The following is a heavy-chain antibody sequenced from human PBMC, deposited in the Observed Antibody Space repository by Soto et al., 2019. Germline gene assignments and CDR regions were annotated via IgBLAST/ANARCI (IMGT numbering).Heavy chain of an antibody. Sequence: PSETLSLTCSVSGGSISSKSYSWGCIRQPPGKGLEWIGTFYYTENTYYNPSLKSRVTISVDTSKNQFSLKLSSVTAADTAVYYCARRYGYSFDYWGQGTLVTVSS. J-gene: IGHJ4*02. CDR1: GGSISSKSYS. CDR3: ARRYGYSFDY. CDR2: FYYTENT. D-gene: IGHD1-1*01. V-gene: IGHV4-39*01.